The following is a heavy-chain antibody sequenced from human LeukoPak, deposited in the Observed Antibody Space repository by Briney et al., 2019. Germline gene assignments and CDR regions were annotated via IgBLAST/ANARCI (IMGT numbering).Heavy chain of an antibody. CDR3: ATDTATEARHI. Sequence: GGSLTLSCAVSGFTSNTAWLTWVRQAPGKGLEWVGLIRSKTDGGTTDYAAPLKDRFTILRDDSKSTLFLQMNSLKADDTAVYYCATDTATEARHIWGQGTTVTVSS. J-gene: IGHJ3*02. CDR1: GFTSNTAW. V-gene: IGHV3-15*01. D-gene: IGHD2-21*02. CDR2: IRSKTDGGTT.